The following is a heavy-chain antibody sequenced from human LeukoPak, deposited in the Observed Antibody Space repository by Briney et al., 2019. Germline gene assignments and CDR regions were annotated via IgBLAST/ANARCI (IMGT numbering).Heavy chain of an antibody. V-gene: IGHV1-69*13. CDR2: IIPIFGTA. D-gene: IGHD3-3*01. Sequence: GASVKVSCKASGYTFTSYGISWVRQAPGQGLEWMGGIIPIFGTANYAQKFQGRVTITADESTSTAYMELSSLRSGDTAVYYCARDRGDFWSGYYNRTHAFDIWGQGTMVTVSS. J-gene: IGHJ3*02. CDR1: GYTFTSYG. CDR3: ARDRGDFWSGYYNRTHAFDI.